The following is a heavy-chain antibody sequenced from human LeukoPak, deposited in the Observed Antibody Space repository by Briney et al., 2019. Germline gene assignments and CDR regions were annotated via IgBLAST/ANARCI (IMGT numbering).Heavy chain of an antibody. CDR1: GFTFSSYW. V-gene: IGHV3-7*01. CDR3: ARDVSYVSSGYYIT. Sequence: PGGSLRLSCAASGFTFSSYWMSWVRQAPGKGLEWVANIKQDGSEKYYVDSVKGRFTISRDNAKNSLYLQMNSLRAEDTAVYYCARDVSYVSSGYYITWGQGTLVTVSS. CDR2: IKQDGSEK. D-gene: IGHD3-22*01. J-gene: IGHJ4*02.